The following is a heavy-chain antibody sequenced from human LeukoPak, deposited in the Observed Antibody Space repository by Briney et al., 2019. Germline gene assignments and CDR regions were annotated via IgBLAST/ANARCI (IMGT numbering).Heavy chain of an antibody. CDR3: ARCAQHFTYYYGSGSYRNLFDY. CDR2: IKQDGSEK. J-gene: IGHJ4*02. D-gene: IGHD3-10*01. CDR1: GFTFSSYW. Sequence: GGSLRLSCAASGFTFSSYWMSWVRLAPGKGLEWVANIKQDGSEKYYVDSVKGRFTISRDNAKNSLYLQMNSLRAEDTAVYYCARCAQHFTYYYGSGSYRNLFDYWGQGTLVTVSS. V-gene: IGHV3-7*01.